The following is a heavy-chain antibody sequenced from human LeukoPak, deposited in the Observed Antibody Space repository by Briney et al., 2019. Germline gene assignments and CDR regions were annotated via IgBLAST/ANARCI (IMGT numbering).Heavy chain of an antibody. CDR3: AKSGHSTSSWFDP. CDR1: GFTFSSYA. Sequence: QPGGSLLLSCAASGFTFSSYAMTWVRPAPGKGLEWVSAVTGSSGGTYYADSVKGRFTISRDDSKSTLYLQMNSLRVEDTAVYYCAKSGHSTSSWFDPWGQGTLVIVSS. J-gene: IGHJ5*02. D-gene: IGHD6-6*01. CDR2: VTGSSGGT. V-gene: IGHV3-23*01.